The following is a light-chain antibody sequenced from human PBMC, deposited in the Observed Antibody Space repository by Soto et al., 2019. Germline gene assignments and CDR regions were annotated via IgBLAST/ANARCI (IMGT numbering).Light chain of an antibody. CDR1: SSDVGGYDY. Sequence: QSALTQPASVSGSPGQSITISCTGTSSDVGGYDYVSWFPQYPGKAPSLMLYDVYRRPSGVSYRFSGSKSGNTASLTISGLQAEDEADYYCSSYTTTSTVVFGGGTKLTVL. J-gene: IGLJ2*01. CDR3: SSYTTTSTVV. CDR2: DVY. V-gene: IGLV2-14*01.